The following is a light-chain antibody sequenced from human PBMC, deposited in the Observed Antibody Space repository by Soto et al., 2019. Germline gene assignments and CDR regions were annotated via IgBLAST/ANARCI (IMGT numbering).Light chain of an antibody. CDR3: KSYAGSNTYG. CDR2: EVV. V-gene: IGLV2-8*01. CDR1: KNDVGFYDF. J-gene: IGLJ1*01. Sequence: QSALTQPPSASGSPGQSVTISCTGTKNDVGFYDFVSWYQHHPGKAPRLIIYEVVQRPSGVPDRFSGSKSGNTASLTVSVLQAADEADYFCKSYAGSNTYGFGSGTTLTVL.